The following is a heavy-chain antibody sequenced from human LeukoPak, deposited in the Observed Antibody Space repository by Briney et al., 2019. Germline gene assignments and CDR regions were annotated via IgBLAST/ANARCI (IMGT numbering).Heavy chain of an antibody. Sequence: ASVTVSCKASGYTFTTYAMHWVRQAPGQRLEWMGWINAGNGNTKYSQKFQARVTITRDTSASTAYMELSSLRSEDTAVYYCARDPIGSRWPYYFDYWGQGALVTVSS. J-gene: IGHJ4*02. V-gene: IGHV1-3*01. D-gene: IGHD6-13*01. CDR3: ARDPIGSRWPYYFDY. CDR1: GYTFTTYA. CDR2: INAGNGNT.